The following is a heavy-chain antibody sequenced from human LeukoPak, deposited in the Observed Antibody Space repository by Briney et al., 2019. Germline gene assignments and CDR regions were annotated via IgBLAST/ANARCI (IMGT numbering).Heavy chain of an antibody. CDR3: ASSITTPIYYYYGMDV. CDR2: IYYSGST. CDR1: GGSISSGGYY. V-gene: IGHV4-31*03. D-gene: IGHD3-3*01. Sequence: SETLSLTCTVSGGSISSGGYYWSWIRQHPGKGLEWIGYIYYSGSTYYNPSLKSRVTISVDTSKNPFSLKLSSVTAADTAVYYCASSITTPIYYYYGMDVWGQGTTVTVSS. J-gene: IGHJ6*02.